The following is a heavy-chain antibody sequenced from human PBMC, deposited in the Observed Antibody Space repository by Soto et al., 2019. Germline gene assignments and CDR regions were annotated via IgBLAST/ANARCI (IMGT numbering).Heavy chain of an antibody. D-gene: IGHD5-12*01. V-gene: IGHV3-23*01. J-gene: IGHJ4*02. CDR3: AKARGYSGYDWAD. CDR1: GLTFSSYA. Sequence: EVQLLESGGGLVQPGGSLRLSCAASGLTFSSYAMSWVRQAPGRGLEWVSAISGSGGSTYYADSVKGRFTISRDNSKNTLYLQMNSLRAEDTAVYYCAKARGYSGYDWADWGQGTLVTVSS. CDR2: ISGSGGST.